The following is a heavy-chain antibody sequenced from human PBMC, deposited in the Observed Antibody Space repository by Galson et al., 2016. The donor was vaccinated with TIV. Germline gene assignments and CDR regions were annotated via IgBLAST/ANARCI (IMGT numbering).Heavy chain of an antibody. CDR3: ATDRKTALDTYPYYDMDD. CDR2: INPMLGTK. D-gene: IGHD5-18*01. J-gene: IGHJ6*02. Sequence: SVKVSCKASGGTFSTYVFSWLRQAPGQGLEWMGVINPMLGTKNYAQTFQGRLTITADESTRSVYIALSSLRSEDTAVYFCATDRKTALDTYPYYDMDDGGQGSTVTVS. CDR1: GGTFSTYV. V-gene: IGHV1-69*13.